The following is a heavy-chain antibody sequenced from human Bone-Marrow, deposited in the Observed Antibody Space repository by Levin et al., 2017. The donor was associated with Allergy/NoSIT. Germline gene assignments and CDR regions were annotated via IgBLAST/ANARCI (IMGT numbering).Heavy chain of an antibody. CDR1: GGSISSSSYY. Sequence: PSETLSLTCTVSGGSISSSSYYWGWIRQPPGKGLEWIGTIYYSGSTYYNPSLKSRVTISIDMSKNQFSLKLSSVTAADTAVYYCAREVAYDGPSDYSGMDGWGQGTTVTVSS. V-gene: IGHV4-39*07. J-gene: IGHJ6*02. CDR3: AREVAYDGPSDYSGMDG. CDR2: IYYSGST. D-gene: IGHD5-12*01.